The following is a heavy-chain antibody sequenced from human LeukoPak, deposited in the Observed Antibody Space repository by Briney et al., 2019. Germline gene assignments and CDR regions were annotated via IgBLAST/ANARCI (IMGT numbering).Heavy chain of an antibody. D-gene: IGHD5-12*01. CDR2: INNSGGST. V-gene: IGHV3-23*01. CDR3: AKPPGLRRLDP. CDR1: GFTFSNHG. Sequence: GGSLRLSCAASGFTFSNHGMNWVRQAPGKGLAWVSGINNSGGSTYYADSVKGRFTISRDNSKNTLYLQMNSLRAEDTAVYYCAKPPGLRRLDPWGQGTLVTVSS. J-gene: IGHJ5*02.